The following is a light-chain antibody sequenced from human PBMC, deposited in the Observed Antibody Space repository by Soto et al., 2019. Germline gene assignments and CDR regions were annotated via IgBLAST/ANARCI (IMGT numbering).Light chain of an antibody. J-gene: IGLJ2*01. Sequence: QSVLTQPPSVSGAPGQRVTISCTGSSSNIGAGYDVHWYQQLPGTAPKLLIYVNSNRPSGVPGRFSGSKSGTSASLAITGLQAEEEADYYCQSYDSSLSVHVVFGGGTKLTVL. V-gene: IGLV1-40*01. CDR3: QSYDSSLSVHVV. CDR1: SSNIGAGYD. CDR2: VNS.